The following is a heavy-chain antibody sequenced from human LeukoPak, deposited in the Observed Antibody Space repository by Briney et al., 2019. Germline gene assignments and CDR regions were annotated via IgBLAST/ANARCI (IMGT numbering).Heavy chain of an antibody. Sequence: ASVKVSCKASGYTFTSYDINWVRQATGQGLEWMGWMNPNSGNTGYAQKFRGRVTMTRNTSISTAYMELSSLRSEDTAVYYCARLMVRGVIITYYYYYGMDVWGQGTTVTVSS. V-gene: IGHV1-8*01. CDR3: ARLMVRGVIITYYYYYGMDV. D-gene: IGHD3-10*01. CDR1: GYTFTSYD. CDR2: MNPNSGNT. J-gene: IGHJ6*02.